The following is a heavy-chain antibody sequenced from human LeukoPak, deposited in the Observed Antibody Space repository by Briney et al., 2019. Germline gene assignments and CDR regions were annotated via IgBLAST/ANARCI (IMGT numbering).Heavy chain of an antibody. CDR1: GFTFSSHW. D-gene: IGHD2-2*01. CDR3: VRGALRDCSYTSCTRGNWFDP. V-gene: IGHV3-74*01. J-gene: IGHJ5*02. CDR2: INADGSAT. Sequence: GGSLRLSCAASGFTFSSHWMHWVRQAPEKGLVGVSHINADGSATYYAASVKGRFTISRDNARNTLYLQMHSLTAEDTGVYYCVRGALRDCSYTSCTRGNWFDPWGQGTLVAVSS.